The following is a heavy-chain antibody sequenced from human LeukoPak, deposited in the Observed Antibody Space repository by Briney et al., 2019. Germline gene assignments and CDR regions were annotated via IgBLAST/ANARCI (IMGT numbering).Heavy chain of an antibody. D-gene: IGHD6-13*01. J-gene: IGHJ6*03. V-gene: IGHV3-7*01. CDR2: IKQDGSEK. CDR1: GFTFSSYW. Sequence: GGSLRLSCAASGFTFSSYWMSWVRQAPGKGLEWVANIKQDGSEKYYVDSVKGRFTISRDNAKNSLYLQMNSLRAEDTAVYYCARQGYSSSWYGPYYYYYYMDVWGKGTTVTISS. CDR3: ARQGYSSSWYGPYYYYYYMDV.